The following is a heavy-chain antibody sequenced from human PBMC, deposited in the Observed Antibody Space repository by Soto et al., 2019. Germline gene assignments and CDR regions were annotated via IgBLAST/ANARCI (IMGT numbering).Heavy chain of an antibody. V-gene: IGHV3-23*01. CDR2: LGGNGFTT. D-gene: IGHD2-2*01. Sequence: EVQLLESGGGLVQPGGSLRLSCVVSGFTFGSYAMSWVRQAPEKGPEWVAILGGNGFTTYYADSVKGRFTISGDNAKSELILQMHSLRADDTGIYYCAYALRPSLNFFYYMDVWGRGTSVTVSS. J-gene: IGHJ6*03. CDR1: GFTFGSYA. CDR3: AYALRPSLNFFYYMDV.